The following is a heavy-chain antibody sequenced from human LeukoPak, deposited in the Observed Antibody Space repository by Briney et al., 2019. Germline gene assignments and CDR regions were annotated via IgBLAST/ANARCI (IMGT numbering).Heavy chain of an antibody. CDR3: AHRQANYYDSSGYFNYYFDY. Sequence: SGPTLVNPTQTLTLTCTFSGFSLSTSGVGADWIRQAPGKALEWLAHIYWDDDKRYSPSLKSRLTITKDTSKNQVVLTLTHMDPVDTATYYCAHRQANYYDSSGYFNYYFDYWGQGTLVTVSS. CDR1: GFSLSTSGVG. V-gene: IGHV2-5*02. CDR2: IYWDDDK. D-gene: IGHD3-22*01. J-gene: IGHJ4*02.